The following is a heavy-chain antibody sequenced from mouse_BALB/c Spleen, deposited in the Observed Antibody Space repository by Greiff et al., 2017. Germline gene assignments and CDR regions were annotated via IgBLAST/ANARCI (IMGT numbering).Heavy chain of an antibody. CDR2: ISNGGGST. CDR3: ARQGIYDGYVTY. V-gene: IGHV5-12-2*01. Sequence: EVQGVESGGGLVQPGGSLKLSCAASGFTFSSYTMSWVRQTPEKRLEWVAYISNGGGSTYYPDTVKGRFTISRDNAKNTLYLQMSSLKSEDTAMYYCARQGIYDGYVTYWGQGTLVTVSA. CDR1: GFTFSSYT. D-gene: IGHD2-3*01. J-gene: IGHJ3*01.